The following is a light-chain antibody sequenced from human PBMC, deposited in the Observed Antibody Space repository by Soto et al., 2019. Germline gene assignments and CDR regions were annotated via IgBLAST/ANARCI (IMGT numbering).Light chain of an antibody. J-gene: IGLJ2*01. CDR1: SSDVGGYNY. CDR3: LSFGSSNTRL. Sequence: QSALTQPASVSGSPGQSITISCTGTSSDVGGYNYVSWYQHHPGKAPKLMIYEVTNRPSGVSNRFSGSKSGNTASLTISGLQGEDEADYYCLSFGSSNTRLFGGGTKLTVL. CDR2: EVT. V-gene: IGLV2-14*01.